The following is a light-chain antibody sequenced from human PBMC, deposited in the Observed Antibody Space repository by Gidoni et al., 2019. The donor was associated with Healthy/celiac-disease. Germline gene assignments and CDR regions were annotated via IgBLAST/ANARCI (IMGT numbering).Light chain of an antibody. CDR1: QSISSY. V-gene: IGKV1-39*01. J-gene: IGKJ4*01. CDR2: AAS. Sequence: DIQMTQSPSSLSASVGDRVTITCRASQSISSYLNWYLQKPGKAPKLLIYAASSLQSGVPSRFSGSGSGTDFILTISSLQPEDFATYYCQQSYSTPPLTFXGXTKVEIK. CDR3: QQSYSTPPLT.